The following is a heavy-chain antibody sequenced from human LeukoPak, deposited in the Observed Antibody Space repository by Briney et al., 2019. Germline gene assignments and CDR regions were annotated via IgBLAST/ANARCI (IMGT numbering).Heavy chain of an antibody. CDR2: MNPINGNT. Sequence: ASVKVSCKASGFTLTNYDINWERQAPGQGLEWMGWMNPINGNTGYARKFQGRVTMTRDTSISTAYMELRSLTSEDTAIYYCVRDGEGVAVSVNFWFDPWGQERWSPSPQ. J-gene: IGHJ5*02. CDR3: VRDGEGVAVSVNFWFDP. V-gene: IGHV1-8*01. CDR1: GFTLTNYD. D-gene: IGHD3-10*01.